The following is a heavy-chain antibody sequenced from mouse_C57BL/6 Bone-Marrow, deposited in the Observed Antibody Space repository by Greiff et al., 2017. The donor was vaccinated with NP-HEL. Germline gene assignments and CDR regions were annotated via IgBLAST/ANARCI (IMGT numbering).Heavy chain of an antibody. V-gene: IGHV2-5*01. CDR3: AKNPTTVVAPYFDV. Sequence: VKLMESGPGLVQPSQSLSITCTVSGFSLTSYGVHWVRQSPGKGLEWLGVIWRGGSTDYNAAFMSRLSITKDNSKSQVFFKMNSLQADDTAIYYCAKNPTTVVAPYFDVWGTGTTVTVSS. CDR2: IWRGGST. CDR1: GFSLTSYG. J-gene: IGHJ1*03. D-gene: IGHD1-1*01.